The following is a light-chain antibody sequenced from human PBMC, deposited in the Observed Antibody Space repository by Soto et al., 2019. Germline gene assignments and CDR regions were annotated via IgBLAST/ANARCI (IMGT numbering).Light chain of an antibody. V-gene: IGKV3-15*01. CDR2: GAS. Sequence: EIVMTQSPATLSVSPGERATLSCRASQSVSSYLAWYQQKPGQAPRLLIYGASTRATGIPARFSGSGSGTEFALTISSLQSEDFAIYYCQPYNTWWTFGQGTKVEIK. CDR1: QSVSSY. J-gene: IGKJ1*01. CDR3: QPYNTWWT.